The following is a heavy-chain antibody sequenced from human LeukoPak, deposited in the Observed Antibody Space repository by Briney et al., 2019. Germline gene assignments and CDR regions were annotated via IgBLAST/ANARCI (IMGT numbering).Heavy chain of an antibody. Sequence: SETLSLTCTVSGGSISSYYWSWIRQPAGKGLEWIGRIYTSGSTNYNPSLKSRVTMSVDTSKNQFSLKLSSVTAADTAVYYCARDDYSNYRGWFDPWGQGTLVTVSS. CDR2: IYTSGST. V-gene: IGHV4-4*07. D-gene: IGHD4-11*01. CDR3: ARDDYSNYRGWFDP. CDR1: GGSISSYY. J-gene: IGHJ5*02.